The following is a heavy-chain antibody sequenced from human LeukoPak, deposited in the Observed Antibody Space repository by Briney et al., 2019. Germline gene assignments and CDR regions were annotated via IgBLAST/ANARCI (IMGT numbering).Heavy chain of an antibody. CDR1: GYTFTSYG. CDR2: IIPIFGTA. CDR3: AGGRPYGGIDY. Sequence: SVKVSCKASGYTFTSYGISWVRQAPGQGLEWMGGIIPIFGTANYAQKFQGRVTITADESTSTAYMELSSLRSEDTAVYYCAGGRPYGGIDYWGQGTLVTVSS. J-gene: IGHJ4*02. V-gene: IGHV1-69*13. D-gene: IGHD4-23*01.